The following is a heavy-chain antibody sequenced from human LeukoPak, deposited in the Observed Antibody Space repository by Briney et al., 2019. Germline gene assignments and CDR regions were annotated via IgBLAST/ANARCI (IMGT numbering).Heavy chain of an antibody. V-gene: IGHV3-7*01. Sequence: GGALRLSCAASGFTFSSYWMSWVRPAPGKGLEWVANIKQDGSEKYYVDSVKGRFTISRDNAKNSLYLQMNSLRAEDTAVNYWARDTPVTDYWGQGTLVTVSS. J-gene: IGHJ4*02. CDR3: ARDTPVTDY. CDR1: GFTFSSYW. CDR2: IKQDGSEK. D-gene: IGHD2-15*01.